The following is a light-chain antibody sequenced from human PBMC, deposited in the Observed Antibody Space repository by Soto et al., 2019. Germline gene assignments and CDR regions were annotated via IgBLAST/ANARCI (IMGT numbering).Light chain of an antibody. CDR2: AAS. CDR3: QKYSSVIT. V-gene: IGKV1-27*01. CDR1: QGISNF. Sequence: DIQMTQSPSSLSASVGDRVTITCRASQGISNFLAWYQQKPGKVPKLLISAASTLQSWVPSRFSGSGSGTDFTLTITRLQPEHVATYYCQKYSSVITFGQGTRLEI. J-gene: IGKJ5*01.